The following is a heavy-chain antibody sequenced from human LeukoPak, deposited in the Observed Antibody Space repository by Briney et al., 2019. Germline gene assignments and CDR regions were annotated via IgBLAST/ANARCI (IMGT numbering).Heavy chain of an antibody. Sequence: SQTLSLTCTVSGGSISSYYWSWIRQPPGKGLEWIGYIYYSGSTNYNPSLKSRVTISVDTSKNQFSLKLSSVTAADTAVYYCARQPVFNSRGSSELDYWGQGTLVTVSS. D-gene: IGHD6-13*01. CDR2: IYYSGST. CDR1: GGSISSYY. J-gene: IGHJ4*02. V-gene: IGHV4-59*08. CDR3: ARQPVFNSRGSSELDY.